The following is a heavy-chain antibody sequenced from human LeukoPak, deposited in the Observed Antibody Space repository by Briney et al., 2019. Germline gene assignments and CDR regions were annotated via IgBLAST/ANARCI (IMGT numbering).Heavy chain of an antibody. J-gene: IGHJ4*02. V-gene: IGHV1-2*02. CDR1: GYGFTGYY. Sequence: ASVKVSCKASGYGFTGYYMHWVRQAPGQGLEWMGWINPNSGGTNYAQKYQGRVTITADESTSTAYMELSSLRSEDTAVYYCARSKPYCSSTSCIGEFDYWGQGTLVTVSS. CDR2: INPNSGGT. D-gene: IGHD2-2*01. CDR3: ARSKPYCSSTSCIGEFDY.